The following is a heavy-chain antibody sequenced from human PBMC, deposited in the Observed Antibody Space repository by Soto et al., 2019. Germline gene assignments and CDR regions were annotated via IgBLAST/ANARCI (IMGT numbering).Heavy chain of an antibody. D-gene: IGHD5-12*01. CDR1: GFTVSSNY. Sequence: GGSLRLSCAASGFTVSSNYMNWVRQAPGKGLEWVSVIYTDGSTYYADSVKGRFTISRDNSKNTLYLQMNSLRAEDTAVYYCARGSSGYGYDAFDTWGQGTMVTVSS. CDR2: IYTDGST. V-gene: IGHV3-66*01. CDR3: ARGSSGYGYDAFDT. J-gene: IGHJ3*02.